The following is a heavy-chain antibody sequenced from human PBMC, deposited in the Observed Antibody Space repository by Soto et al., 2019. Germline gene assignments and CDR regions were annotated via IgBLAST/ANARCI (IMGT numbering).Heavy chain of an antibody. J-gene: IGHJ3*02. Sequence: GGSLRLSCVGSGLTFSSYAMGWVRQAPGKGLEWVSGIDGTGTSTYYAESVKGRFTISRDNSKNTLYLQMNSLGAEDTAVYYCAKDAIPYNGRNDGFDIWGLGTMVTVSS. CDR1: GLTFSSYA. V-gene: IGHV3-23*01. CDR3: AKDAIPYNGRNDGFDI. CDR2: IDGTGTST. D-gene: IGHD1-20*01.